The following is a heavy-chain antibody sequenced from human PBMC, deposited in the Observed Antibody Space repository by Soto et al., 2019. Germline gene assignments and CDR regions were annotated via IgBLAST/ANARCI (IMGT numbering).Heavy chain of an antibody. CDR2: ISGSGGST. D-gene: IGHD5-18*01. V-gene: IGHV3-23*01. CDR1: GFTFSSYA. Sequence: GGSLRLSCAASGFTFSSYAMSWVRQAPGKGLEWVSAISGSGGSTYYADSVKGRFTISRDNSKNTLYLQMNSLRAEDTAVYYCAKRMDTAMTRPAFYYYYYGMDVWGQGTTVTVSS. J-gene: IGHJ6*02. CDR3: AKRMDTAMTRPAFYYYYYGMDV.